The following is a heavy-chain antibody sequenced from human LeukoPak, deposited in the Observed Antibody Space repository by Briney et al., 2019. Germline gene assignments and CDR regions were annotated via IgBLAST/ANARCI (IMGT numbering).Heavy chain of an antibody. CDR2: ISGSGGST. J-gene: IGHJ1*01. CDR1: GFTFSSYA. V-gene: IGHV3-23*01. D-gene: IGHD5-18*01. CDR3: AKDQSYGGLIPGESAEYFQH. Sequence: PGGSLRLSCAASGFTFSSYAMSWVRQAPGKGLEWVSAISGSGGSTYYADSVKGRFTISRDNSKNTLYLQMNSLRAEDTAVYYCAKDQSYGGLIPGESAEYFQHWGQGTLVTVSS.